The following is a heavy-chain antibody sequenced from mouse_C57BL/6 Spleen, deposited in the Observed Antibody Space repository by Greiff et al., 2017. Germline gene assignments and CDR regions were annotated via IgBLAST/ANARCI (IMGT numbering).Heavy chain of an antibody. CDR3: ARDGTKGYFDY. CDR2: INPNNGGT. Sequence: VQLQQSGPELVKPGASVKMSCKASGYTFTDYNLHWVKQSHGKSLEWFGYINPNNGGTSYNQKFKGKATLTVNKSSSTAYMELRSLTSEDSAVYYCARDGTKGYFDYWGQGTTLTVSS. CDR1: GYTFTDYN. J-gene: IGHJ2*01. V-gene: IGHV1-22*01. D-gene: IGHD2-14*01.